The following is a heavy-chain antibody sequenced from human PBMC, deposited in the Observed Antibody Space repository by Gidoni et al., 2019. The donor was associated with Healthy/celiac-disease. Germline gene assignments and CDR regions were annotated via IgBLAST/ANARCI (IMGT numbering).Heavy chain of an antibody. CDR2: ISWNSGSI. CDR3: AKDIWGSEPAAIGY. Sequence: EVQLVESGGGLVQPGRSLRLSCAASGFTFDDYAMHWVRQAPGKGLEWVSGISWNSGSIGYADSVKGRFTISRDNAKNSLYLQMNSLRAEDTALYYCAKDIWGSEPAAIGYWGRGTLVTVSS. J-gene: IGHJ4*02. D-gene: IGHD2-2*01. CDR1: GFTFDDYA. V-gene: IGHV3-9*01.